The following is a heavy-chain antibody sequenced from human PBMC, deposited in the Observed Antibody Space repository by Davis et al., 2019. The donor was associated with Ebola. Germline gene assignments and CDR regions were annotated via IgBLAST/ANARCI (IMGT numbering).Heavy chain of an antibody. D-gene: IGHD3-3*01. CDR2: IDYTGST. CDR3: ARQGWSGYSLRHWLDP. CDR1: GGSISTYY. Sequence: SETLSLTCTVSGGSISTYYWSWIRQPPGKGLEWIGCIDYTGSTNHNPSLKSRVTISVDTSKNQFSLKLSSVTAADTAVYYCARQGWSGYSLRHWLDPWGRGTLVTVSS. V-gene: IGHV4-59*08. J-gene: IGHJ5*02.